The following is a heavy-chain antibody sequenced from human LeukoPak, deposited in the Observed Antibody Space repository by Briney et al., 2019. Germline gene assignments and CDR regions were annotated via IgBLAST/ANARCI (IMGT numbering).Heavy chain of an antibody. J-gene: IGHJ6*03. CDR3: ARCAGGLGRFLEWLPYYYYMDV. D-gene: IGHD3-3*01. CDR1: GFTFSNYA. V-gene: IGHV3-53*01. CDR2: IYSGGST. Sequence: PGRSLRLSCAASGFTFSNYAMHWVRQAPGKGLEWVSVIYSGGSTYYADSVKGRFTISRDNSKNTLYLQMNSLRAEDTAVYYCARCAGGLGRFLEWLPYYYYMDVWGKGTTVTVSS.